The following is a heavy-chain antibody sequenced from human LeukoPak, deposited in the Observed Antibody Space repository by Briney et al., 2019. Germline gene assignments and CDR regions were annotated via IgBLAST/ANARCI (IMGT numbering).Heavy chain of an antibody. CDR3: ARGERTTYYYDSSGYYPFDY. D-gene: IGHD3-22*01. J-gene: IGHJ4*02. V-gene: IGHV4-59*01. Sequence: SETLSLTCTVPGGSISSYYWSWIRQPPGKGLEWIGYIYYSGSTNCNPSLKSRVTISVDTSKNQFSLKLSSVTAADTAVYYCARGERTTYYYDSSGYYPFDYWGQGTLVTVSS. CDR1: GGSISSYY. CDR2: IYYSGST.